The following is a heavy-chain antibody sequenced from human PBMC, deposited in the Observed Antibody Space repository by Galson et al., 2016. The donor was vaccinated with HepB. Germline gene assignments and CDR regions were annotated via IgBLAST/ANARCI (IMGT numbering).Heavy chain of an antibody. Sequence: SETLSLTCSVSGWSISNGGHNWSWIRQPPGKGLEWIGYIYYTGRTNCNPSLKSRVTISVDTSKNQFSLKLSSVTAADTAVYYCAREPLILTGYGGTFEIWGQGTRVTVSS. CDR2: IYYTGRT. CDR1: GWSISNGGHN. V-gene: IGHV4-61*08. CDR3: AREPLILTGYGGTFEI. J-gene: IGHJ3*02. D-gene: IGHD3-9*01.